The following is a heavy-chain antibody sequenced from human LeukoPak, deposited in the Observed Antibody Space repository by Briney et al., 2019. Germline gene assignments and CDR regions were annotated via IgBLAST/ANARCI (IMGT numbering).Heavy chain of an antibody. CDR1: GGSISSYY. J-gene: IGHJ3*02. CDR2: IYYSGST. V-gene: IGHV4-59*01. D-gene: IGHD5-18*01. Sequence: SETLSLTCTVSGGSISSYYWSWIRQPPGKGLEWIGYIYYSGSTNYSPSLKSRVTISVDTSKNQFSLKLSSVTAADTAVYYCARVVDTNAFDIWGQGTMVTVSS. CDR3: ARVVDTNAFDI.